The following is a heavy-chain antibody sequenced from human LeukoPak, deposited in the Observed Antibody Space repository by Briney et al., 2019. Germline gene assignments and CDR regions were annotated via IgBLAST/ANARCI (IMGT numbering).Heavy chain of an antibody. D-gene: IGHD6-19*01. CDR1: GYTFTSYA. J-gene: IGHJ4*02. V-gene: IGHV1-3*01. CDR2: INAGNGNT. CDR3: ARVGIEQWLASYYFDY. Sequence: ASVKVSCKASGYTFTSYAMLWVRQAPGQRLEWMGWINAGNGNTKYSQKFQGRVTITRDTSASTAYMELSSLRSEDTAVYYCARVGIEQWLASYYFDYWGQGTLVTVSS.